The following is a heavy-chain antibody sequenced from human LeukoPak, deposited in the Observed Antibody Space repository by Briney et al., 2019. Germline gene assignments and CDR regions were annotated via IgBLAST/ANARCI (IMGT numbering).Heavy chain of an antibody. CDR1: GFTFSSYE. V-gene: IGHV3-48*03. CDR2: ISSSGSTI. D-gene: IGHD6-13*01. Sequence: GGSLRLSCAASGFTFSSYEMNWVRQAPGKGLEWVSYISSSGSTIYYADSVKGRFTISRDNAKNSLYLQMNSLRAEDTAVYYCAREEGYSSSLDYWGQGTLVTVSS. J-gene: IGHJ4*02. CDR3: AREEGYSSSLDY.